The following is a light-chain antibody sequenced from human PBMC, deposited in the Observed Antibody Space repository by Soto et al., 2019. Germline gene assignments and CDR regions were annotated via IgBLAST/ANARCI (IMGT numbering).Light chain of an antibody. V-gene: IGKV3-20*01. CDR2: GAS. CDR1: QSVSSSY. CDR3: QLYGSSLIT. Sequence: LLTISPVALALSPEEGATLCYRARQSVSSSYLAWYQQKPGQAPRLLIYGASSRATGIPDRFSGSGSGTDFTLTISLLEPEDFAGYYCQLYGSSLITFCQGARLE. J-gene: IGKJ5*01.